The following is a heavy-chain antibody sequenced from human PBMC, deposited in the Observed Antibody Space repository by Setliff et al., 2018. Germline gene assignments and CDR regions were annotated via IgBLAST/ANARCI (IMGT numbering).Heavy chain of an antibody. Sequence: SETLSLTCTVSGGSISTSSYYWSWIRQPPGKGLEWIGEINHSGSTNYNPSLKSRVTISVDTSKNQFSLKLSSVTAADTAVYYCARAYSYYYYYMDVWGKGTTVTVSS. V-gene: IGHV4-39*07. J-gene: IGHJ6*03. CDR3: ARAYSYYYYYMDV. CDR2: INHSGST. CDR1: GGSISTSSYY. D-gene: IGHD4-4*01.